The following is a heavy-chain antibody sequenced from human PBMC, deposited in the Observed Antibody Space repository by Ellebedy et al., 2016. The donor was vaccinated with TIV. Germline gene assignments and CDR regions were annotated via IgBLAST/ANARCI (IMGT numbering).Heavy chain of an antibody. Sequence: GGSLRLXXAASGFPFSTYDMSWVRQAPGQGLEWVSVILGSDMTTHYADSVKGRFTVFRDNSKNTLYLQMNSLRVDDTAMYYCTKGAWLDDWGPGTLVTVSS. J-gene: IGHJ4*02. D-gene: IGHD1-26*01. CDR3: TKGAWLDD. CDR1: GFPFSTYD. V-gene: IGHV3-23*01. CDR2: ILGSDMTT.